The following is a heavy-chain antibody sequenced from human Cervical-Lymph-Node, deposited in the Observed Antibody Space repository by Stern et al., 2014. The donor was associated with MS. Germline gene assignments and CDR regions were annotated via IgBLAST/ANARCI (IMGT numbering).Heavy chain of an antibody. CDR1: GYTFTSYA. CDR3: ARKRLGYYPTPFDY. D-gene: IGHD3-22*01. CDR2: INAGNGNT. V-gene: IGHV1-3*01. J-gene: IGHJ4*02. Sequence: QVQLVQSGAEVKKPGASVKVSCKASGYTFTSYAMHWVRQAPGQRLEWMGWINAGNGNTKYSQKFQGRVTITRDTSASTAYMELSSLRSEDTAVYYCARKRLGYYPTPFDYWGQGTLVTVSS.